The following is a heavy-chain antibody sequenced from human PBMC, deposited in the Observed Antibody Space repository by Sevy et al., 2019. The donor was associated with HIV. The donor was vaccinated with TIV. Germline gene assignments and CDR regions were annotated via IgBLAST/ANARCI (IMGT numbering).Heavy chain of an antibody. J-gene: IGHJ6*02. V-gene: IGHV3-48*03. CDR3: ARGGSVVVPAAMDYYYYGMDV. CDR1: GFTFSSYE. D-gene: IGHD2-2*01. CDR2: ISSSGSTI. Sequence: GGSLRLSCAASGFTFSSYEMNWVRQAPGKGLEWVSYISSSGSTIYYADSVKGRFTISRDNAKNSLYLQMNSLRAEDTAVYYCARGGSVVVPAAMDYYYYGMDVWGQGTTVTVSS.